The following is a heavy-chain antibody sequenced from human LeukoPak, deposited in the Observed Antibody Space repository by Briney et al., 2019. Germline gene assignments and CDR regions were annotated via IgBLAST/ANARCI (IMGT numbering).Heavy chain of an antibody. V-gene: IGHV3-30*02. CDR2: IRSDDGSK. CDR1: GFTFSSYS. CDR3: AKDPYQTYREYGSARPDY. J-gene: IGHJ4*02. D-gene: IGHD3-10*01. Sequence: GGSLRLSCAASGFTFSSYSMNWVRQAPDKGLEWVAFIRSDDGSKYYADSVKGRFTISRDNSKKLYLQMNSLRAEDTAVYYCAKDPYQTYREYGSARPDYWGQGTLVTVSS.